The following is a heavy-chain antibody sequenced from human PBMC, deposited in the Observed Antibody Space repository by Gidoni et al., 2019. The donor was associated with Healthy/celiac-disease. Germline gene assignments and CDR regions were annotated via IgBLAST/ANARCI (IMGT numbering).Heavy chain of an antibody. V-gene: IGHV3-11*06. D-gene: IGHD6-19*01. CDR3: ASGGSGWYYYFDY. J-gene: IGHJ4*02. Sequence: QVQLVASGGGLVKPGGSLGLSCDASGFTFSDYYMSWVRHAPGKGLEWVSYISSSSSYTNDADSVKGRFTISRDNAKNSLYLQMNSLRAEDTAVYYCASGGSGWYYYFDYWGQGTLVTVSS. CDR2: ISSSSSYT. CDR1: GFTFSDYY.